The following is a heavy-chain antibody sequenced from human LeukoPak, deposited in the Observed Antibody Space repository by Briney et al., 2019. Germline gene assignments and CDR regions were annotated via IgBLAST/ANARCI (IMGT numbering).Heavy chain of an antibody. D-gene: IGHD3-22*01. Sequence: GGSLRLSCAASGFTFSSYGMHWVRQAPGKGLEWVIFIRNDGSDKYYADSVKGRFTISRDNSQNTVYLQMDGLRAEDTAVYYCARDRINMMVLGHDSGLDFWGQGTLVTVSS. J-gene: IGHJ4*02. CDR3: ARDRINMMVLGHDSGLDF. CDR1: GFTFSSYG. CDR2: IRNDGSDK. V-gene: IGHV3-30*02.